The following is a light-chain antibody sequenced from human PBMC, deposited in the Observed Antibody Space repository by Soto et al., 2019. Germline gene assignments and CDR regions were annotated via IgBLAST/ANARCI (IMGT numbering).Light chain of an antibody. J-gene: IGLJ2*01. CDR1: SSDVGSYNL. CDR2: EGS. CDR3: CSYAGSSTSVV. Sequence: QSALTQPASVSGSPGQSITISCTGTSSDVGSYNLVSWYQQHPGKAPKLMIYEGSKRPSGVSNRFSGSKSGNTASLTISGLKAGDEADYSCCSYAGSSTSVVFGGGTK. V-gene: IGLV2-23*01.